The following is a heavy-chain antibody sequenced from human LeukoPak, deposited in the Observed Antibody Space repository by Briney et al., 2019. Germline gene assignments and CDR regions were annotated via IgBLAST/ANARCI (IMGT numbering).Heavy chain of an antibody. V-gene: IGHV4-34*01. D-gene: IGHD6-19*01. J-gene: IGHJ6*03. CDR2: INHSGST. Sequence: SETLPLTCAVYGGSFSGYYWSWIRQPPGKGLEWIGEINHSGSTNYNPSLKSRVTISVDTSKNQFSLKLSSVTAADTAVYYCARKYSSGWPLKVYYMDVWGKGTTVTVSS. CDR1: GGSFSGYY. CDR3: ARKYSSGWPLKVYYMDV.